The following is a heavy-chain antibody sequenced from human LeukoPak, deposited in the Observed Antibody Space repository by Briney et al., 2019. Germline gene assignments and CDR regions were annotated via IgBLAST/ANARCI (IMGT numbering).Heavy chain of an antibody. J-gene: IGHJ4*02. V-gene: IGHV1-18*01. Sequence: ASVKVSCKASGYTFTSYGISWVRQAPGQGLEWMGWIRAYNGNTNYAPKFQGRVTMTTDTSTSTAYMELRSLRSDDTAVYYCARDYADYEKGDFDYWGQGTLVTVSS. CDR1: GYTFTSYG. D-gene: IGHD4-17*01. CDR2: IRAYNGNT. CDR3: ARDYADYEKGDFDY.